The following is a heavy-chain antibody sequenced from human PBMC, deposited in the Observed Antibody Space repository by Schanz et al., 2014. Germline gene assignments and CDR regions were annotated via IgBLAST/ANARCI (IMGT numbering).Heavy chain of an antibody. J-gene: IGHJ4*02. CDR3: ARQGDVYRLDY. Sequence: QVQLQESGPGLVKPSETLSLTCTVSGASISFYDWNWIRHSPGKGREWIGYNYHSGSPIYNPSLHSRITITEHDTKTQVPQKSGFGPAADTAMYFCARQGDVYRLDYWGQGTLVTVSS. D-gene: IGHD1-26*01. CDR1: GASISFYD. V-gene: IGHV4-59*08. CDR2: NYHSGSP.